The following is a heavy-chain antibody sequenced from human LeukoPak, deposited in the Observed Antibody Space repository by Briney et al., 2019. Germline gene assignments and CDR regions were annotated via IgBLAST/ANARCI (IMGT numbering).Heavy chain of an antibody. CDR2: TYYRSKWYN. V-gene: IGHV6-1*01. D-gene: IGHD2-8*01. J-gene: IGHJ4*02. CDR1: GDSVSSNSAA. Sequence: SQTLSLTCAISGDSVSSNSAAWDWIRQCPSRGLEWLGRTYYRSKWYNDYAVSVKSRITINPDTSKNQFSLQLNSVTPEDTAVYYCARDRGYCTNGVCYVDYWGQGTLVTVSS. CDR3: ARDRGYCTNGVCYVDY.